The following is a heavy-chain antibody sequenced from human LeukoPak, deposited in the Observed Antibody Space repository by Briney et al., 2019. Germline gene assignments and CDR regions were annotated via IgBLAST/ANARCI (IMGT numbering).Heavy chain of an antibody. J-gene: IGHJ6*02. CDR1: GYTFTSYD. CDR3: ARGTGFGVVILYYYGMDV. D-gene: IGHD3-3*01. Sequence: GASVKVSCKASGYTFTSYDINWVRQATGQGLEWMGWMNPNSGNTGYAQKFQGRVTMTRNTSISTAYMELSSLRSEDTAVCYCARGTGFGVVILYYYGMDVWGQGTTVTVSS. V-gene: IGHV1-8*01. CDR2: MNPNSGNT.